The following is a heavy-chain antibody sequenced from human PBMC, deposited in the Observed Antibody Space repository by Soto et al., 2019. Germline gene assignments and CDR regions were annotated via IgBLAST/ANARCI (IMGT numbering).Heavy chain of an antibody. J-gene: IGHJ5*02. CDR3: ARQWLRFCPPPKTCPNWFDT. Sequence: SETLSLTCTVSGDSILSSRYFWGWVRLPPGKGLEWIGSLDYGGTTYYNPSLRSRVTISADTSNNQFSVRLTSVTDADTAVYYCARQWLRFCPPPKTCPNWFDTWGKGTLVTVSS. D-gene: IGHD5-12*01. CDR1: GDSILSSRYF. CDR2: LDYGGTT. V-gene: IGHV4-39*01.